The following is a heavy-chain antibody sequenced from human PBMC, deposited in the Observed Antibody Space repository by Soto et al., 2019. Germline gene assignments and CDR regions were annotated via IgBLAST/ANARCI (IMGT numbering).Heavy chain of an antibody. J-gene: IGHJ6*02. CDR3: ARSECYDCWSSYHDYYYYYGMDV. CDR1: GGTFSSND. D-gene: IGHD3-3*01. Sequence: QVQLVQSGAEVKKPGSSVKVSCKDSGGTFSSNDISWVRQAPGQGLEWMGGIINIFGTANYAQKFQGRVTITADETTSTAYMELSSLRSEDTAVYYCARSECYDCWSSYHDYYYYYGMDVWGQGPTVTVSS. CDR2: IINIFGTA. V-gene: IGHV1-69*01.